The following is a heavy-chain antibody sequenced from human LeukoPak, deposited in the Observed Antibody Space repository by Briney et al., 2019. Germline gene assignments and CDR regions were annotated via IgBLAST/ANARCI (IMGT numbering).Heavy chain of an antibody. CDR2: VSSSGSTI. CDR1: GFTFSSYE. D-gene: IGHD3-10*02. CDR3: AELGITMIGGV. Sequence: PGGSLRLSCAASGFTFSSYEMNWVRQAPGRGLEWVSYVSSSGSTIYYADSVKGRFTISRDNAKNSLYLQMNSLRAEDTAVYYCAELGITMIGGVWGKGTTVTISS. V-gene: IGHV3-48*03. J-gene: IGHJ6*04.